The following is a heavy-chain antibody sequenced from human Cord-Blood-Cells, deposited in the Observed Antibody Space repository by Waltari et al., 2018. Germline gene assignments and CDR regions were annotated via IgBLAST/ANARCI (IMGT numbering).Heavy chain of an antibody. V-gene: IGHV4-39*01. CDR3: AGLPPGGSSDY. D-gene: IGHD6-6*01. J-gene: IGHJ4*02. CDR1: GGSISSSSYY. Sequence: QLQLQESGPGLVKPSETLSLTCTVSGGSISSSSYYWGWIRQPPGKGLEWIGSIYYRGSTYYNPYLKSRVTISVDTSKNQFSLKLSSVTAADTAVYYCAGLPPGGSSDYWGQGTLVTVSS. CDR2: IYYRGST.